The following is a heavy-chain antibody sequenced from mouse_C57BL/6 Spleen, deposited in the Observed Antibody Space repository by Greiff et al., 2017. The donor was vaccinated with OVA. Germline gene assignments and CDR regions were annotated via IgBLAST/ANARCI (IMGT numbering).Heavy chain of an antibody. V-gene: IGHV5-15*01. Sequence: EVKLMESGGGLVQPGGSLKLSCAASGFTFSDYGMAWVRQAPRKGPEWVAFISNLAYSIYYADTVTGRFTISRENAKNTLYLEMSSLRSEDTAMYYCARHYYGSSNYAMDYWGQGTSVTVSS. D-gene: IGHD1-1*01. CDR2: ISNLAYSI. CDR3: ARHYYGSSNYAMDY. J-gene: IGHJ4*01. CDR1: GFTFSDYG.